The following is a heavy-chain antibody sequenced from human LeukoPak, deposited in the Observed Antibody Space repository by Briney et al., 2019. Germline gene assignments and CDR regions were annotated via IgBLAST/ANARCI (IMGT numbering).Heavy chain of an antibody. J-gene: IGHJ3*02. CDR2: INSSGGST. CDR3: LVLGYCSGGSCPPNAFDI. Sequence: ASVKVSCKASGYTFTSYYMHWVRQAPGQGLEWMGIINSSGGSTSYAQKFQGRVTMTRDTSTSTVYMELSSLRSEDTAVYYCLVLGYCSGGSCPPNAFDIWGQGTMVTVSS. CDR1: GYTFTSYY. V-gene: IGHV1-46*01. D-gene: IGHD2-15*01.